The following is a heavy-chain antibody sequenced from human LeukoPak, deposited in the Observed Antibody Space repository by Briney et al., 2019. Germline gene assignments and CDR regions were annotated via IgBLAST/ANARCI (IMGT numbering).Heavy chain of an antibody. Sequence: GASVKVSCKAPGYTFTGYYMHWVRQAPGQGLEWMGWINPNSGGTNYAQKFQGRVTMTRDTSISTAYMELSRLRSDDTAVYYCARMCSSTSCSPGGFDPWGQGTLVTVSS. D-gene: IGHD2-2*01. V-gene: IGHV1-2*02. CDR1: GYTFTGYY. J-gene: IGHJ5*02. CDR2: INPNSGGT. CDR3: ARMCSSTSCSPGGFDP.